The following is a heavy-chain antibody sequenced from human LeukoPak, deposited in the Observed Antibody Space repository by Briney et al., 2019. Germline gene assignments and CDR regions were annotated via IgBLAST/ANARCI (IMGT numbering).Heavy chain of an antibody. CDR3: AREYSRSVVAGSRPDL. V-gene: IGHV4-39*02. Sequence: SETLSLACSVSGGSISSSSYHWGWIRQSPGKGLEWIGSMYYRGTTYENSSLRSRLTLSIDTSNNQFSLKLTSVTAADTAVYFCAREYSRSVVAGSRPDLWGQGLLVTVSS. CDR2: MYYRGTT. CDR1: GGSISSSSYH. J-gene: IGHJ4*02. D-gene: IGHD2-21*01.